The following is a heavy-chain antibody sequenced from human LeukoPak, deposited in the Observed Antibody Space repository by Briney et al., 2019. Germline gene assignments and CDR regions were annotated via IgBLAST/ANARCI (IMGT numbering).Heavy chain of an antibody. V-gene: IGHV4-59*08. CDR1: GGSISTYY. Sequence: SETLSLTCTVSGGSISTYYWSWIRQPPGKGLEWIGYIYHSGSTNYNPSLKSRVTISVDTSKNQFSLKLSSVTAADTAVYYCASNIGYYDSSGYFDYWGQGTLVTVSS. CDR3: ASNIGYYDSSGYFDY. J-gene: IGHJ4*02. CDR2: IYHSGST. D-gene: IGHD3-22*01.